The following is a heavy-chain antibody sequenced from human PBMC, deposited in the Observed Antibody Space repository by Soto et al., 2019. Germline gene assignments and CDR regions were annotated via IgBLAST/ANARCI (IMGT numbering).Heavy chain of an antibody. V-gene: IGHV3-30*03. J-gene: IGHJ4*02. CDR2: ISYDGSNK. Sequence: QVQLVESGGGVVQPGRSLRLSCAASGFTFSSYGMHWVRQAPGKGLEWVAVISYDGSNKYYADSVKGRFTISRDNSKNTLYLQMNSLRAEDTAVYYCATELGIAAELDYWGQGTLVTVSS. CDR1: GFTFSSYG. CDR3: ATELGIAAELDY. D-gene: IGHD6-13*01.